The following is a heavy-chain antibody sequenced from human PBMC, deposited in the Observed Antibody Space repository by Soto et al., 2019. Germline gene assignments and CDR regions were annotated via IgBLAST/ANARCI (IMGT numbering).Heavy chain of an antibody. CDR1: GFTFRIYA. D-gene: IGHD3-22*01. CDR3: AKDAPGSGWLSDY. V-gene: IGHV3-23*01. J-gene: IGHJ4*02. Sequence: XGSLRLSCAASGFTFRIYAMSWVRQAPGKGLEWVSTITGNGGTSYADFVRGRFTISRDNSKNTLYLQMNSLRAEDTAVYYCAKDAPGSGWLSDYWGQGTLVTVSS. CDR2: ITGNGGT.